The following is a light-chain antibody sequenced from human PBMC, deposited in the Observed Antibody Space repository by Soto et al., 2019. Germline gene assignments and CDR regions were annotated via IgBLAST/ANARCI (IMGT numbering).Light chain of an antibody. J-gene: IGLJ3*02. CDR2: GSS. CDR1: TSNIGAGYD. Sequence: QSLLAQPPSVSGAPGQRVTISCTGTTSNIGAGYDVHWYQQFPGAAPKLLIHGSSSRPSGVSDRFAGSRSGTSASLAITGLQAEDEADYYCQSYDSSLGGSVFGGGTKLTVL. V-gene: IGLV1-40*01. CDR3: QSYDSSLGGSV.